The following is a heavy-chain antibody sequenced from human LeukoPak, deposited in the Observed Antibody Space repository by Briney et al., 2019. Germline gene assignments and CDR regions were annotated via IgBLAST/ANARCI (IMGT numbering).Heavy chain of an antibody. Sequence: GGSLRLSCAAPGITFSNYNMNWVRQAPGKGLEWISSITSSSSYTFYADSVKGRFTISRDNAKNSLYLQMNSLRAEDTAVYYCARAFSDYFDYWGQGTLVTVSS. V-gene: IGHV3-21*01. CDR2: ITSSSSYT. J-gene: IGHJ4*02. CDR1: GITFSNYN. CDR3: ARAFSDYFDY. D-gene: IGHD1-26*01.